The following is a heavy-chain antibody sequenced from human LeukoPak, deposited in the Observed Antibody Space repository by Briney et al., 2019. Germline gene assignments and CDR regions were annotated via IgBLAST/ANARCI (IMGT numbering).Heavy chain of an antibody. CDR3: ARGGDYGDLRYFDY. D-gene: IGHD4-17*01. CDR2: IYYRGST. CDR1: GGSFSGHL. J-gene: IGHJ4*02. V-gene: IGHV4-59*11. Sequence: SETLSLTCAVYGGSFSGHLWSWIRQSPGKGLEWIGYIYYRGSTNYNPSLKSRVTFSVDTSKNQFSLKLNSVTAADTAVYYCARGGDYGDLRYFDYWGQGTLVTVSS.